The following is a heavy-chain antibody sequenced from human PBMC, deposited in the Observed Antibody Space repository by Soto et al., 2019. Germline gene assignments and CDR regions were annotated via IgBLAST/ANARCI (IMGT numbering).Heavy chain of an antibody. CDR3: ARTYCSSARCYSDY. J-gene: IGHJ4*02. V-gene: IGHV1-18*04. CDR2: ISAYNGNT. D-gene: IGHD2-2*01. Sequence: QVQLVQSGAEVKKPGASVKVSCKTSGYTFTSHGISWVRQAPGQGLEWMGWISAYNGNTNYAQKLQGRVTMTTDTPTSKAYMELRRLRSDDTAVYYCARTYCSSARCYSDYWGQGTLVTVSS. CDR1: GYTFTSHG.